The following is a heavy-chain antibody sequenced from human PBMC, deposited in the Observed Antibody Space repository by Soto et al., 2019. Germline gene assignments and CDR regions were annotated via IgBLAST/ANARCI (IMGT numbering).Heavy chain of an antibody. J-gene: IGHJ4*02. V-gene: IGHV3-23*01. D-gene: IGHD3-10*01. CDR1: GFTFDSYA. CDR3: AKGTYYYGSGSYSSFDY. CDR2: LSGSGTTT. Sequence: EVQLLESGGSLVQPGGSLRLSCAASGFTFDSYAMSWVRQAPGKGLEWVSALSGSGTTTNYADSVKGRITISRDNSKNTLYLQMNSLRAEDTATYYCAKGTYYYGSGSYSSFDYWGQGTLVTVSS.